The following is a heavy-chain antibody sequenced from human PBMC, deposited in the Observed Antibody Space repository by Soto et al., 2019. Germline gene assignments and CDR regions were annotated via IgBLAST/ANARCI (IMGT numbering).Heavy chain of an antibody. CDR1: GLAFSSYE. J-gene: IGHJ6*02. D-gene: IGHD1-26*01. Sequence: LRRSCASSGLAFSSYELNWVRQAPGKGLEWVSYISPSGRIIYYADSVKGRFTFSRDNAKNSRYLQMNSLRAEDTAVYYCASSTVGALKYGMDVWGQGPTVTVSS. CDR2: ISPSGRII. CDR3: ASSTVGALKYGMDV. V-gene: IGHV3-48*03.